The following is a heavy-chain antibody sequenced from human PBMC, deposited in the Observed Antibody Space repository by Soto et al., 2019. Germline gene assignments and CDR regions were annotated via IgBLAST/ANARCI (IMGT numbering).Heavy chain of an antibody. J-gene: IGHJ4*02. CDR2: IIPIFGTA. D-gene: IGHD2-2*01. CDR3: AREKVDCSSTSCYLSYFDY. V-gene: IGHV1-69*13. CDR1: GGTFSSYA. Sequence: ASVKVSCKASGGTFSSYAISWVRRAPGQGLEWMGGIIPIFGTANYAQKFQGRVTITADESTSTAYMELSSLRSEDTAVYYCAREKVDCSSTSCYLSYFDYWGQGTLVTVSS.